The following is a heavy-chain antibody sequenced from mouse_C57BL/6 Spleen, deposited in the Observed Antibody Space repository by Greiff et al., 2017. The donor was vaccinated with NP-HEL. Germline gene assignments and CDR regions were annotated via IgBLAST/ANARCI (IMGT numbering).Heavy chain of an antibody. V-gene: IGHV1-80*01. CDR3: ARDYYYGSSMDY. D-gene: IGHD1-1*01. Sequence: LVESGAELVKPGASVKISCKASGYAFSSYWMNWVKQRPGKGLEWIGQIYPGDGDTNYNGKFKGKATLTADKSSSTAYMQLSSLTSEDSAVYFCARDYYYGSSMDYWGQGTSVTVSS. J-gene: IGHJ4*01. CDR1: GYAFSSYW. CDR2: IYPGDGDT.